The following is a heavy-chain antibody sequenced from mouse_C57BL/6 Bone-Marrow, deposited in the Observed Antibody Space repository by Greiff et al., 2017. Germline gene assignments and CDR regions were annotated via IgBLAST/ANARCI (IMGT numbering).Heavy chain of an antibody. CDR3: TPFYGNYPYYFDY. V-gene: IGHV14-4*01. CDR2: IDPENGDT. J-gene: IGHJ2*01. D-gene: IGHD2-1*01. Sequence: EVKLQESGAELVRPGASVKLSCTASGFNIKDDYMHWVKQRPEQGLEWIGWIDPENGDTEYASKFQGKATITADTSSNTAYLQLSSLTSEDTAVYYCTPFYGNYPYYFDYWGQGTTLTVSS. CDR1: GFNIKDDY.